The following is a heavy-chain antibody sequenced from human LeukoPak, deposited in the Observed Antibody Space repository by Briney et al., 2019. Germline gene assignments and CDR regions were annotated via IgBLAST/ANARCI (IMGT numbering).Heavy chain of an antibody. J-gene: IGHJ5*02. CDR2: ISSSSSTI. CDR1: GFTFSTYS. V-gene: IGHV3-48*01. CDR3: ARAGGDYASGWFDP. D-gene: IGHD4-17*01. Sequence: GGSLRLSCAASGFTFSTYSMNWVRQAPGKGLEWVSYISSSSSTIYYADSVKGGFTISRDNDKNSLYLQMNSLRAEDTAVYYCARAGGDYASGWFDPWGQGTLVTVSS.